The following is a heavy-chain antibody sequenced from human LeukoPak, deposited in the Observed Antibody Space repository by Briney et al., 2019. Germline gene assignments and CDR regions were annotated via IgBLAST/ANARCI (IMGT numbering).Heavy chain of an antibody. CDR1: GFTFSSHG. D-gene: IGHD3-10*01. CDR3: AKDVNYYGSGSIHTGFDY. Sequence: GGSLRLSCAASGFTFSSHGMHWVRQAPGKGLEWVAVISYDGSNKYHADSVKGRFTISRDNAKNTVYLQMNSLRVEDTAVYHCAKDVNYYGSGSIHTGFDYWGQGTLVTVSS. J-gene: IGHJ4*02. V-gene: IGHV3-30*18. CDR2: ISYDGSNK.